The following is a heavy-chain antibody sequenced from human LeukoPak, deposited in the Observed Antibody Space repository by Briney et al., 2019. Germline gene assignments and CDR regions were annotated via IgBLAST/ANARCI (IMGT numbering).Heavy chain of an antibody. Sequence: PGGSLRLSCTASGFIFSNAWMSWVRQAPGKGLEWVGRIKSNADGGTTDYAAPVKGRFTISKDDSKNTLYLQMNSLKSEDTAVYYCTREWELPGSDFDYWGQGTLVTVSS. J-gene: IGHJ4*02. CDR2: IKSNADGGTT. V-gene: IGHV3-15*01. CDR1: GFIFSNAW. CDR3: TREWELPGSDFDY. D-gene: IGHD1-26*01.